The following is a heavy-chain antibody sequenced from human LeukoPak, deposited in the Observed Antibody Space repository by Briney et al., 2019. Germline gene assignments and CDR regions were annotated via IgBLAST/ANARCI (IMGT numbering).Heavy chain of an antibody. V-gene: IGHV1-46*01. D-gene: IGHD6-13*01. CDR2: NNPSGGST. J-gene: IGHJ4*02. Sequence: ASVKVSCKASGYTFTSYYMHWVRQAPGQGLEWMGINNPSGGSTSYAQKFQGRVTMTRDTSTSTVYMELSSLRSEDTAVYYCARDGAIAAAGTVFDYWGQGTLVTVSS. CDR1: GYTFTSYY. CDR3: ARDGAIAAAGTVFDY.